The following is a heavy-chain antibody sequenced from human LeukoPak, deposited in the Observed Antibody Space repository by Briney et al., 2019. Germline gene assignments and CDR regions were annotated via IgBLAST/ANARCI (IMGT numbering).Heavy chain of an antibody. CDR1: GGSISSTAYY. V-gene: IGHV4-39*01. J-gene: IGHJ6*03. CDR2: IYYSETT. CDR3: ARQVSDYYYYYIDV. D-gene: IGHD5/OR15-5a*01. Sequence: SETLSLTCTLSGGSISSTAYYWDWIRQPPGKGLEWIGSIYYSETTYYNSSLKSLVTISLNTSKNQFSLRLTSVTAADTAVYYCARQVSDYYYYYIDVWGKGATVTVSS.